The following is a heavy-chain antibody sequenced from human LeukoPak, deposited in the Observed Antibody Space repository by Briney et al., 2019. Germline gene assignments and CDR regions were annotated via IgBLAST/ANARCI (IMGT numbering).Heavy chain of an antibody. J-gene: IGHJ6*02. CDR2: IYYSGST. D-gene: IGHD3-3*01. Sequence: PSETLSLTCTVSGGSISSYYWSWIRQPPGKGLGWIGYIYYSGSTNYNPSLKSRVTISVDTSKNQFSLKLSSVTAADTAVYYCARHRAYFGDSYYYYGMDVWGQGTTVTVSS. CDR3: ARHRAYFGDSYYYYGMDV. V-gene: IGHV4-59*08. CDR1: GGSISSYY.